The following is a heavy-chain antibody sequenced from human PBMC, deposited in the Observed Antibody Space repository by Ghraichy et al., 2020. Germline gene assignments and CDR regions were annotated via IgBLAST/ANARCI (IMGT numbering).Heavy chain of an antibody. CDR1: GFTLSLYW. J-gene: IGHJ4*02. CDR2: IKQDGSEK. Sequence: GRSLRLSCAASGFTLSLYWMTWVRQAPGKGLEWVANIKQDGSEKYYVESVEGRFTISKDNANNSLHLQMNSLRADDTAVYYCARVGQWLFLDYWGQGTPVTVSS. V-gene: IGHV3-7*03. CDR3: ARVGQWLFLDY. D-gene: IGHD6-19*01.